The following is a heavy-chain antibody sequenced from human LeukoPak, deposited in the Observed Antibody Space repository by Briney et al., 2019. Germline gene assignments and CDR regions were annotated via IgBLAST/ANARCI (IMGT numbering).Heavy chain of an antibody. CDR1: GFTFTSYA. D-gene: IGHD1-26*01. J-gene: IGHJ4*02. CDR3: TTDIRWEVRPFDY. V-gene: IGHV3-15*01. CDR2: IKSKTDGGTT. Sequence: GGSLRLSCAASGFTFTSYAMTWVRQAPGKGLEWVGRIKSKTDGGTTDYAAPVKGRFTISRDDSKNTLYLQMNSLKTEDTAVYYCTTDIRWEVRPFDYWGQGTLVTVSS.